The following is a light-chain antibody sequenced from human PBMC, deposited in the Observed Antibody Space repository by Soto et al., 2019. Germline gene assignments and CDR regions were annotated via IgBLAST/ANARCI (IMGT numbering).Light chain of an antibody. J-gene: IGLJ1*01. Sequence: QSALTQPASVSGSPGQSITISCTGTSSDVGGYNYVSWYQQRPGKGPKLMIYEVSNRPSGVSNRFSGSKSGNTASLTISGLQAEDEADYYCSSYRGSSTLYVFGTGTKVTVL. CDR2: EVS. CDR3: SSYRGSSTLYV. CDR1: SSDVGGYNY. V-gene: IGLV2-14*01.